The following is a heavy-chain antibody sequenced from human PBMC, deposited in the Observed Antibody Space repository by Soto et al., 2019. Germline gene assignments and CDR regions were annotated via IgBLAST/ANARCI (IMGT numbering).Heavy chain of an antibody. J-gene: IGHJ6*02. D-gene: IGHD6-13*01. CDR1: GFTFSSYW. V-gene: IGHV3-7*01. Sequence: EVQLVESGGGLVQPGGSLRLSCVDSGFTFSSYWMSWVRQAPVKGLEWVGNIKQDGSEENYVDSVKGRFTIFRDNAKNSMYLQMNRLRAEDTAVYYCARIAASGRGWDGWGQGTTVVVSS. CDR2: IKQDGSEE. CDR3: ARIAASGRGWDG.